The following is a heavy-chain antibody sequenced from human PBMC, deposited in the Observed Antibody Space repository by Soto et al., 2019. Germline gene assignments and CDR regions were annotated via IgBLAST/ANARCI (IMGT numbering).Heavy chain of an antibody. CDR1: GFTFNNAW. CDR3: STLDSSSSGGG. V-gene: IGHV3-15*01. Sequence: EVQLVESGGGFVKPGGSLRLSCAASGFTFNNAWMSWVRQAPGKGLEWVGRIKRKADGGTTAYAAAVQGRFTISRDDSRDPLYLQMNNLKIEDTAVYYCSTLDSSSSGGGGGQGTLVTVSS. D-gene: IGHD6-6*01. J-gene: IGHJ4*02. CDR2: IKRKADGGTT.